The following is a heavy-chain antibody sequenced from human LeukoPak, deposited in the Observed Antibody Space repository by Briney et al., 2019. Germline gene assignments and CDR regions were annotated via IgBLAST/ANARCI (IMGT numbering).Heavy chain of an antibody. CDR1: GFTFSSYS. D-gene: IGHD4-17*01. V-gene: IGHV3-21*01. J-gene: IGHJ5*02. Sequence: GGSLRLSCAASGFTFSSYSMNWVRQAPGKGLEWVSSISSSSSYIYYADSVKGRFTISRDNAKNSLYLQMNSLRAEDTAVYYCAGDRTTVTTRGYWFDHWGQGTLVTVSS. CDR2: ISSSSSYI. CDR3: AGDRTTVTTRGYWFDH.